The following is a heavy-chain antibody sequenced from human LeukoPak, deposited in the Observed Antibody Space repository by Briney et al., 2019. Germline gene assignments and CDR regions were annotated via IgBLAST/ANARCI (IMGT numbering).Heavy chain of an antibody. J-gene: IGHJ6*03. CDR2: ISSSRNDI. CDR1: GFTFSTYN. CDR3: ARGGSSWYGYYYYYMDV. D-gene: IGHD6-13*01. V-gene: IGHV3-21*01. Sequence: GGSLRLSCAASGFTFSTYNMNWVRQAPGKGLEWVSSISSSRNDIYYADSVKGRFTISRDNRKNSLYLQMNSLRDEDTAVYYCARGGSSWYGYYYYYMDVWGKGTTVTVSS.